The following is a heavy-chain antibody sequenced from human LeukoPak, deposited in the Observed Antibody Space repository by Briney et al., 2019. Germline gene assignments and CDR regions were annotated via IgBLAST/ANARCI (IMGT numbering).Heavy chain of an antibody. V-gene: IGHV1-2*02. CDR1: GYTFTGYY. CDR3: ARGLTMVRGVTLPIQYFQH. J-gene: IGHJ1*01. D-gene: IGHD3-10*01. CDR2: INPNSGGT. Sequence: GASVTVSCKASGYTFTGYYMHWVRQAPGQGLEWMGWINPNSGGTNYAQKFQGRVTMTRDTSISTAYMELSRLRSDDTAVYYCARGLTMVRGVTLPIQYFQHWGQGTLVTVSS.